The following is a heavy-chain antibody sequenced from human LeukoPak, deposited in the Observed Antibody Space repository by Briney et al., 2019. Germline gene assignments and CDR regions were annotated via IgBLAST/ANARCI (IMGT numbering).Heavy chain of an antibody. V-gene: IGHV3-11*04. D-gene: IGHD5-18*01. CDR3: ASPAWIQLWDDAFDI. J-gene: IGHJ3*02. CDR1: GFTFSDYY. CDR2: ISSSGSNI. Sequence: PGGSLRLSCAASGFTFSDYYMSWIRQAPGKGVEGVSYISSSGSNIYYADSVKGGVTISRDNAKNSLYLQMNSLRAEDTAVYYCASPAWIQLWDDAFDIWGQGTMVTVSS.